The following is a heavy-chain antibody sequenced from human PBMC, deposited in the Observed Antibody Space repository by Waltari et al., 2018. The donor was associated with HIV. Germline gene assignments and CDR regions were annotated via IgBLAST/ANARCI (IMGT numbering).Heavy chain of an antibody. J-gene: IGHJ6*02. CDR1: GDRVSSNTTA. CDR3: ARDRVRGVIIRFEYYYDGMDV. D-gene: IGHD3-10*02. Sequence: QVQLQQSGPGLVKPSQTLSLTCPISGDRVSSNTTAWNWIRQSPSRGPEWLGRTDYRSKWENDYAVSVESRMTSTPDRSRNRFCLQLSSVARGGTAVYYCARDRVRGVIIRFEYYYDGMDVWGQGTTVTVSS. V-gene: IGHV6-1*01. CDR2: TDYRSKWEN.